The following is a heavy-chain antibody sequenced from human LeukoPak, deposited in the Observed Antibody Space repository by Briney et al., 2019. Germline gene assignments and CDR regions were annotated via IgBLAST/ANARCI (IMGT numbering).Heavy chain of an antibody. J-gene: IGHJ4*02. CDR3: AKVELVGYFDY. V-gene: IGHV3-30*18. D-gene: IGHD1-26*01. CDR2: ISYDGRNK. Sequence: GTSLRLSCAVSGFTFNTYAMHWVRQAPGQGLEWMAFISYDGRNKYYADSVKGRFTISRDNSKNTLYLQMNSLRVEDTAVYYCAKVELVGYFDYWGQGTLVTVSS. CDR1: GFTFNTYA.